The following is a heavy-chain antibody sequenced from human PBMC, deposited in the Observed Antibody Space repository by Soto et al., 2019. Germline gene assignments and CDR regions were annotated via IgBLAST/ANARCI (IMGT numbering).Heavy chain of an antibody. J-gene: IGHJ3*02. V-gene: IGHV1-69*18. CDR3: ARDSRLWGSTGWKRENLFDI. D-gene: IGHD3-16*01. CDR2: IIPIFGTP. CDR1: GGNFNTYP. Sequence: QVQLEQSGAEVKRPGSSVKVSCKTSGGNFNTYPISWVRQAPGHRLEWMGKIIPIFGTPDYAQKFQDRVTINADEATTTVSMELRSLKSDDSAVYYCARDSRLWGSTGWKRENLFDIWGQGTMVTVSS.